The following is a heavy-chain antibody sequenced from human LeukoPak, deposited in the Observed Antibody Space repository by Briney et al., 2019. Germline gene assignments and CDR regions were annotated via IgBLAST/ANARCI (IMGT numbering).Heavy chain of an antibody. D-gene: IGHD3-10*01. V-gene: IGHV3-23*01. J-gene: IGHJ6*02. CDR1: GFTFSNYA. CDR3: AKVPYSDHGSGRPPFVDV. Sequence: PGGSLRLSCAASGFTFSNYAMSWVRQAPGKGLEWVSTISNTGSDTYYADSVKGRFTISRDNSENTLYLQMNNLRAEDTAIHYCAKVPYSDHGSGRPPFVDVWGQGTTVAVSS. CDR2: ISNTGSDT.